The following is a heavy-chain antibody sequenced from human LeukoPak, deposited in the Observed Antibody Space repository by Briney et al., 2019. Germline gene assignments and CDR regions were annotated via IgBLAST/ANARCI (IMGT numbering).Heavy chain of an antibody. CDR1: GGSISASKHY. D-gene: IGHD3-3*01. V-gene: IGHV4-39*07. CDR3: ARDTYDFWSGSTAGAFDI. J-gene: IGHJ3*02. Sequence: SETLSLTCTVSGGSISASKHYWGWIRQSPGKGLEWIGSLFSSGSGYYNPSLRSRVTTSVDTSKNQFSLKLSFLTAADTAVYYCARDTYDFWSGSTAGAFDIWGQGTMVTVSS. CDR2: LFSSGSG.